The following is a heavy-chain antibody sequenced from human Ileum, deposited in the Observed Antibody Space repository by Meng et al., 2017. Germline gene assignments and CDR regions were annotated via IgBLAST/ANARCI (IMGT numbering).Heavy chain of an antibody. J-gene: IGHJ4*02. D-gene: IGHD6-19*01. V-gene: IGHV4-39*07. Sequence: SETLSLTCTVSGDSMSSTNYYWGWIRQPPGKGLEWIGNIYYSGTNYYNPSLKSRFTISVDTFKKQFSLNLNSVTAADTAVYYCAGVREWMAVADHFDHWGQGTLVTVSS. CDR2: IYYSGTN. CDR3: AGVREWMAVADHFDH. CDR1: GDSMSSTNYY.